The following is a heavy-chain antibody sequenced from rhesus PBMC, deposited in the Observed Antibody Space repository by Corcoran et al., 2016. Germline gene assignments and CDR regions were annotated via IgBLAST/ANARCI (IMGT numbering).Heavy chain of an antibody. CDR3: AGVKGIGAFDF. CDR1: GGSFSGYY. Sequence: QVQLQESGPGLVKPSETLSLTCAVSGGSFSGYYWGWIRQPPGKGLEWIGYISVSSGSTDYNPSLKSRVTISTDTSKNQFSLKLSSVTAADTAVYYCAGVKGIGAFDFWGQGLRVTVSS. J-gene: IGHJ3*01. CDR2: ISVSSGST. V-gene: IGHV4-165*01. D-gene: IGHD1-32*01.